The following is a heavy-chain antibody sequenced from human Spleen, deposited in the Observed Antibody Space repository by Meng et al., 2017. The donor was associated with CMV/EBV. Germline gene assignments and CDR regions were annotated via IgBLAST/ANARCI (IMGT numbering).Heavy chain of an antibody. CDR2: INPNSGGT. V-gene: IGHV1-2*02. CDR1: GYTFTDYY. J-gene: IGHJ4*02. D-gene: IGHD3-22*01. Sequence: ASVKVSCKASGYTFTDYYMHWVRQAPGQGLEWMGWINPNSGGTNYAQKFQGRVTMTRDTSISTAYMDLSSLTSDDTAVYCCVPYSYDKGLFDYWGQGTLVTVSS. CDR3: VPYSYDKGLFDY.